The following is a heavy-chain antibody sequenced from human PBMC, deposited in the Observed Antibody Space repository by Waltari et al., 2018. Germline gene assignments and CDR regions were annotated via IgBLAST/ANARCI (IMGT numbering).Heavy chain of an antibody. D-gene: IGHD3-10*01. J-gene: IGHJ6*03. CDR2: IATTSIFE. Sequence: EVQLVESGGGLVKPGGSLRLSGTASGFTFSDFSMNWVRQPPGKGLEWVSSIATTSIFEFCADSVMGRFTISRDNAKNSLYLQLNSLRDEDTAVYYCARDAGNYMDVWGEGTTVTVSS. V-gene: IGHV3-21*06. CDR3: ARDAGNYMDV. CDR1: GFTFSDFS.